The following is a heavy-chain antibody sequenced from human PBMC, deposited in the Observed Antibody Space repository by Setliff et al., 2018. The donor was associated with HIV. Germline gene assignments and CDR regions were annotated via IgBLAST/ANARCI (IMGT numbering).Heavy chain of an antibody. CDR1: GYTFTSYG. D-gene: IGHD3-22*01. CDR2: INPNSGDT. V-gene: IGHV1-18*01. J-gene: IGHJ4*02. CDR3: GREVVIAAIGSLDL. Sequence: ASVKVSCKASGYTFTSYGISWVRQAPGQGLEWMGWINPNSGDTKYSERFQGRVTMTRDTSMGAIFMELRSLTSADTAVYYCGREVVIAAIGSLDLWGQGTLVTVSS.